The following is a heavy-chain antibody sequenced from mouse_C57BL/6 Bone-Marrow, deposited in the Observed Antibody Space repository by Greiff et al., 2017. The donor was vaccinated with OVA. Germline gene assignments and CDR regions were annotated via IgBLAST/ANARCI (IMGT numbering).Heavy chain of an antibody. Sequence: EVKLVESGGGLVKPGGSLKLSCAASGFTFSSYAMSWVRQTPEKRLEWVATISDGGSYTYYPDNVKGRFTISRDNAKNNLYLQMSHLKSEDTAMYYCAIDRYDYDPRFAYWGQGTLVTVSA. J-gene: IGHJ3*01. CDR2: ISDGGSYT. CDR1: GFTFSSYA. D-gene: IGHD2-4*01. V-gene: IGHV5-4*01. CDR3: AIDRYDYDPRFAY.